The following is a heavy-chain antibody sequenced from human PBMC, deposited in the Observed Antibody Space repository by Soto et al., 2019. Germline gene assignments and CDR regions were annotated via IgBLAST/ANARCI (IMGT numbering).Heavy chain of an antibody. V-gene: IGHV4-61*01. J-gene: IGHJ3*01. CDR1: GDSVSSGSYF. CDR2: IYFSGST. D-gene: IGHD2-2*02. CDR3: AKGALGYCSSTSCYTFAFDV. Sequence: XGTLSLTCTVSGDSVSSGSYFWRWLRQPPGKGLEWIGYIYFSGSTNYNPSLESRVTISVDTSKNQFSLKLNSVTAADTAVYYCAKGALGYCSSTSCYTFAFDVWGQGTLVTVSS.